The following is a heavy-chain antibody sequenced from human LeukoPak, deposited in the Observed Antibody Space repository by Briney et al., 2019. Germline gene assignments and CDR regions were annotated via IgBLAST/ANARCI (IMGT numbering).Heavy chain of an antibody. CDR2: IKQDINEK. J-gene: IGHJ3*02. D-gene: IGHD3-16*02. CDR1: GFTFTTYW. Sequence: GGSLRLSCAASGFTFTTYWMNCVRQAPGKGLEWVANIKQDINEKYYVDSVKGRFTISRDNAKNSLYLQMNSLRAEDTAVYYCARKAHGGRVWVSSRTGDAFDIWGQGTMVTVSS. CDR3: ARKAHGGRVWVSSRTGDAFDI. V-gene: IGHV3-7*01.